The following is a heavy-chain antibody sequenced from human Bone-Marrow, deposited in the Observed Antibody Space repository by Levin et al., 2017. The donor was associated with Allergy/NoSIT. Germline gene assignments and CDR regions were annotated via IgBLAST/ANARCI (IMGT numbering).Heavy chain of an antibody. D-gene: IGHD1-26*01. CDR2: ISGSSSVI. Sequence: LSLTCVASGFTFSTYAMNWVRQVPAPGKGLEWVSSISGSSSVIYYAESVKRRFTISRDNAKNSLFLEMDNLRAEDTAVYYCARDIIVGDTSGFAFDIWGQGTMVTVSS. CDR3: ARDIIVGDTSGFAFDI. CDR1: GFTFSTYA. V-gene: IGHV3-21*01. J-gene: IGHJ3*02.